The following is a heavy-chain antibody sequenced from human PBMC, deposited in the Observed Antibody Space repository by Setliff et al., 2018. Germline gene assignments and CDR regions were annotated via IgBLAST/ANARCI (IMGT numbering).Heavy chain of an antibody. CDR2: IYYRGTT. Sequence: SETLSLTCAVYGGSFSHYYWSWIRQPPGKGPEWLGYIYYRGTTNYNPSLNSRVNISVDTSKNQFSLKLSSVTAADTAVYFCARGGALASGYFFYYYMDVWGKGTTVTVSS. D-gene: IGHD6-19*01. V-gene: IGHV4-59*08. J-gene: IGHJ6*03. CDR3: ARGGALASGYFFYYYMDV. CDR1: GGSFSHYY.